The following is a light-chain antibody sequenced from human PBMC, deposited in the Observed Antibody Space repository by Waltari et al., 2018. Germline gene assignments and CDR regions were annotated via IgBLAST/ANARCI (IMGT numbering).Light chain of an antibody. CDR1: NSDVGAYYF. V-gene: IGLV2-14*01. Sequence: QSALTQPASVSGSPGQSITISCSGTNSDVGAYYFVSWYQQHPGKAPHIIIYEVSNRSPGISNRFSASKSGNTASLTISGLQAEDEADYYCSSYTTSSALGVFGTGTRVTVL. J-gene: IGLJ1*01. CDR3: SSYTTSSALGV. CDR2: EVS.